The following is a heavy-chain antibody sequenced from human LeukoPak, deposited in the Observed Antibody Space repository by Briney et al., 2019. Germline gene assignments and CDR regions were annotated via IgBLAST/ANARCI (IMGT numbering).Heavy chain of an antibody. D-gene: IGHD2-21*01. CDR1: GFTFSINA. V-gene: IGHV3-23*01. CDR2: ISGGGRTT. J-gene: IGHJ4*02. Sequence: GGSLRLSCAASGFTFSINAMSWVRQAPGKGLQWVSVISGGGRTTEYADSVKGRFTVSRDNSVNTLSLHMDSLRGEDTAIYYCAKNVVFTRYFDSWGQGTLVTVSS. CDR3: AKNVVFTRYFDS.